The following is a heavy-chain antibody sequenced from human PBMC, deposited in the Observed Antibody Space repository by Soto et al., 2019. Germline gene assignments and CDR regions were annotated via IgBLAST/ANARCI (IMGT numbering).Heavy chain of an antibody. V-gene: IGHV4-39*01. J-gene: IGHJ5*02. D-gene: IGHD6-13*01. CDR3: ITPQAGSCMYSDA. CDR1: GGSISSSSYY. CDR2: IYYSGKT. Sequence: SETLSLTCSVSGGSISSSSYYWGWIRQPPGKGLEWIGNIYYSGKTYYTPSLKSRVTISVDTSKNQFSLKLSSVTAADTAVYFCITPQAGSCMYSDAWGQGTRVSVSS.